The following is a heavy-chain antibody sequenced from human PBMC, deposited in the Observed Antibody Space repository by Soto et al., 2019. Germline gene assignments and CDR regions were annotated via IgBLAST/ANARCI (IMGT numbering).Heavy chain of an antibody. J-gene: IGHJ6*02. V-gene: IGHV1-18*01. CDR2: ISAYNGNT. D-gene: IGHD6-25*01. Sequence: QVQLVQSGAEVKKPGASVKVSCKASGYTFTSYGISWVRQAPGQGLEWMGWISAYNGNTNYAQKHQGRVTMTTDTSKSTAYMELRGLRSDDTAVYSWARDRGAAGMDVWGQGTTVTVSS. CDR3: ARDRGAAGMDV. CDR1: GYTFTSYG.